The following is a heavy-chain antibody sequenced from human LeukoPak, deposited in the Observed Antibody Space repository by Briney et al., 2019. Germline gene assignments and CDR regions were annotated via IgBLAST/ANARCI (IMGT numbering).Heavy chain of an antibody. CDR1: GGSNTYYY. CDR2: IYHSGST. CDR3: AGARTQQQWSSMDL. D-gene: IGHD5-18*01. Sequence: SETLSLTCTVSGGSNTYYYWTWIRQPPGKGLEWIGYIYHSGSTNYNPSLKSRVTISVDTSKNQFSLKLTSVTAADTAVYYCAGARTQQQWSSMDLWGQGTTVAVSS. V-gene: IGHV4-59*01. J-gene: IGHJ6*02.